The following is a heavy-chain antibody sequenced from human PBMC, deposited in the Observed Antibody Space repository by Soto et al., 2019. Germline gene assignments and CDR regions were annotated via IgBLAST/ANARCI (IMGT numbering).Heavy chain of an antibody. D-gene: IGHD3-16*02. Sequence: QVQLAESGGGVVQPGRSLGLSCAASGFTFSIYVMHWVRQAPGKGLEWVALISYDGNKKYYIDSVKGRFTISRDNSKNTLNLQMNSLRAEDTSVYYGARSRVGGVIVRGYNYGMDVWGQGTTVTVSS. CDR1: GFTFSIYV. CDR2: ISYDGNKK. J-gene: IGHJ6*02. CDR3: ARSRVGGVIVRGYNYGMDV. V-gene: IGHV3-30*03.